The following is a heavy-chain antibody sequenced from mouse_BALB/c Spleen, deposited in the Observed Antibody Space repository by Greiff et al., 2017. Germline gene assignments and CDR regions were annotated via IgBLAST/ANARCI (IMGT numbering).Heavy chain of an antibody. V-gene: IGHV5-12-2*01. CDR3: ARQRITTVALDY. J-gene: IGHJ2*01. CDR2: ISNGGGST. D-gene: IGHD1-1*01. CDR1: GFTFSSYT. Sequence: EVKLVESGGGLVQPGGSLKLSCAASGFTFSSYTMSWVRQTPEKRLEWVAYISNGGGSTYYPDTVKGRFTISRDNAKNTLYLQMSSLKSEDTAMYYCARQRITTVALDYWGQGTTLTVSS.